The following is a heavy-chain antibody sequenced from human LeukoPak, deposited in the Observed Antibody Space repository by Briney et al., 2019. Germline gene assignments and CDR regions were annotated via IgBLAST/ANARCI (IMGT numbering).Heavy chain of an antibody. V-gene: IGHV4-34*01. J-gene: IGHJ4*02. D-gene: IGHD4-17*01. CDR2: VNHSGYT. Sequence: SGTLSLTCAVSGTSFSSYYWSWIRQPSGKGLEWIGEVNHSGYTNDNSSLMSRVTISVDTSKNQFSLMLRSVTAAETGVYFCARMTTGHDFWGPGTLVTVSS. CDR1: GTSFSSYY. CDR3: ARMTTGHDF.